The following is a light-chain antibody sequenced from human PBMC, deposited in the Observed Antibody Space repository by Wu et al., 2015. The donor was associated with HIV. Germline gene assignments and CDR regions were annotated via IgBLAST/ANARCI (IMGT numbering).Light chain of an antibody. Sequence: EIVLTQSPATLSLSPGERATLSCRASQSVSTSLAWYQQKPGQAPRLLIYDASNRATGIPARFSGSGSGTDLTLTISSLEPEDFAVYYCQQRSNSWTFGQGTKVEIK. CDR2: DAS. V-gene: IGKV3-11*01. J-gene: IGKJ1*01. CDR3: QQRSNSWT. CDR1: QSVSTS.